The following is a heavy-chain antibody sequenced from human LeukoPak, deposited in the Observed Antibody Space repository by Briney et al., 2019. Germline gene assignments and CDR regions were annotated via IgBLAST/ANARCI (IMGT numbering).Heavy chain of an antibody. CDR3: AKDILHQRLGRLNPYGMDV. D-gene: IGHD3-16*01. CDR2: IAFDGTNT. J-gene: IGHJ6*02. V-gene: IGHV3-30*14. CDR1: GFTFNSYA. Sequence: GGSLRLSCAASGFTFNSYAFHWVRQAPGKGLQWVAVIAFDGTNTHYADSVKGRFTISRDNSKNTLYLQMNSLRPEDTALYYCAKDILHQRLGRLNPYGMDVWGQGTTVTVSS.